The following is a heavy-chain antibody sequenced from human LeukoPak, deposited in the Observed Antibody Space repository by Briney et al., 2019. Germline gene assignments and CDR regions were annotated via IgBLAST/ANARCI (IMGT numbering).Heavy chain of an antibody. CDR1: GGSISTYY. J-gene: IGHJ5*02. CDR2: ITYSGTT. CDR3: ARADYGDYVIDP. D-gene: IGHD4-17*01. V-gene: IGHV4-59*01. Sequence: SETLSLTCTVSGGSISTYYWSWIRQPLGKGLEWIGYITYSGTTNYNASLNSRVTMSMDTSKNQFSLRLSSMTAADTAVYYCARADYGDYVIDPWGQGTLVTVSS.